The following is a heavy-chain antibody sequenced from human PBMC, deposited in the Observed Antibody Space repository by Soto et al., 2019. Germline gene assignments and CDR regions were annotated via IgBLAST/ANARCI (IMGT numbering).Heavy chain of an antibody. D-gene: IGHD4-4*01. J-gene: IGHJ6*02. CDR2: MNPNSGNT. CDR3: ARFSNYGYHYGMDV. CDR1: GYTFTSYD. V-gene: IGHV1-8*01. Sequence: GASVKVSCKASGYTFTSYDINWVRQATGQGLEWMGWMNPNSGNTGYAQKFQGRVTLTTDTSTSTAYMELRSLKSDDTAVFYCARFSNYGYHYGMDVWGQGTTVTVSS.